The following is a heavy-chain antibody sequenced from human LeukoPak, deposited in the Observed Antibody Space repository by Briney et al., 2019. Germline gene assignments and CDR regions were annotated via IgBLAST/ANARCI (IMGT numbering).Heavy chain of an antibody. CDR2: VYTGWIP. J-gene: IGHJ4*02. V-gene: IGHV4-4*07. Sequence: SETLSLTCTVSGGSVRDNYWSWIRQPPGKGLEWICRVYTGWIPNYNSSLKSRVPLSLDTSKNQFSMNLSSVSAADTAVYFCARGSSFSGFDYWGQGALVTVSS. CDR3: ARGSSFSGFDY. D-gene: IGHD1-26*01. CDR1: GGSVRDNY.